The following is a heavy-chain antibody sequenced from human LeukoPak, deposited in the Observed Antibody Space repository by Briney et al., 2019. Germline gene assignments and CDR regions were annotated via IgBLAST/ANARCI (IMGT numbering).Heavy chain of an antibody. Sequence: GESLKISCKDSGYRFTNYWIGWVRQMPGKGLEWMGIIHSADSNTKYSPSFQGQVTISADKSISTAYLQWSGLKASDTAMYYCAGARHGDYRWDHWGQGTLVTVSS. J-gene: IGHJ4*02. D-gene: IGHD4-17*01. CDR1: GYRFTNYW. V-gene: IGHV5-51*01. CDR3: AGARHGDYRWDH. CDR2: IHSADSNT.